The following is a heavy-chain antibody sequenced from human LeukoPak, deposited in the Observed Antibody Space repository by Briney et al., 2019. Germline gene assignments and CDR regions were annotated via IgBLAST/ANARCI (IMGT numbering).Heavy chain of an antibody. V-gene: IGHV4-39*02. D-gene: IGHD2-21*02. CDR2: IHYGANT. CDR1: GVSITSSSYY. Sequence: SETLSLTCTVSGVSITSSSYYWGWIRQPPGKGPERIGSIHYGANTYRNPSLKSRVTISMDTSKNHFSLSLSSVTAADTAVYYCARNDAKMVTVDYWGQGTLVTVSS. CDR3: ARNDAKMVTVDY. J-gene: IGHJ4*02.